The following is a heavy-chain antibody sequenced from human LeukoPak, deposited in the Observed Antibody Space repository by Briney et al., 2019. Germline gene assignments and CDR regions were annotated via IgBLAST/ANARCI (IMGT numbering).Heavy chain of an antibody. V-gene: IGHV3-48*02. CDR1: GFIFSSYS. CDR2: ISSGGR. CDR3: ARVRGTTVDYYGMDV. Sequence: QSGGSLRLSCAASGFIFSSYSMNWVRQAPGKGLEWVSYISSGGRYYAYSVNGGFTISRDKVKNSLYLQMIILRDEDTAVYYCARVRGTTVDYYGMDVWGQGTTVIVSS. D-gene: IGHD4-23*01. J-gene: IGHJ6*02.